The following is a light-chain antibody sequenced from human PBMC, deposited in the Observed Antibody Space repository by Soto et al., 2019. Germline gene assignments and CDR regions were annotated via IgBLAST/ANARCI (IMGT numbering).Light chain of an antibody. CDR1: ESVSGSY. Sequence: VLTQSPGTLSLSPGERAALSCRASESVSGSYIAWYQQKVGQSPRLLIYGASNRATGIPDRFSGSGSGTDFTLTISSLEPDDFAVYYCQQRNDWQVTFGQGTRLEIK. J-gene: IGKJ5*01. CDR3: QQRNDWQVT. V-gene: IGKV3D-20*02. CDR2: GAS.